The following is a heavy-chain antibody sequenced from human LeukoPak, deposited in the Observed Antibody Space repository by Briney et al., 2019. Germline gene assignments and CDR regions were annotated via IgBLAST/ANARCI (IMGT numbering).Heavy chain of an antibody. V-gene: IGHV3-23*01. D-gene: IGHD3-10*01. J-gene: IGHJ5*02. CDR3: ANRGVDYYGSGNWFDP. CDR1: GFTFNTYA. Sequence: GGFLRLSCAASGFTFNTYAMSWVRQAPGKGLEWVSTISGSGLITYYAESVKGRFTISRDNSKNTLYLQMNSLRAEDTAVYYCANRGVDYYGSGNWFDPWGQGTLVTVSS. CDR2: ISGSGLIT.